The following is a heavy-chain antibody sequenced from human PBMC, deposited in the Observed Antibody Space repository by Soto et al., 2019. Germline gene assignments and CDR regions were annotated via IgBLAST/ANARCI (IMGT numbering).Heavy chain of an antibody. J-gene: IGHJ3*02. CDR3: ARGGHPDAFDI. Sequence: LSLTCAVSVGSISRGGYSWSWIRQPPGKVLEWIGCIYHSGSTYYNPSLKSRVTISVDRSKNQFSLKLSSVTAADTAVYYCARGGHPDAFDIWGQGTMVTVSS. V-gene: IGHV4-30-2*01. CDR2: IYHSGST. CDR1: VGSISRGGYS.